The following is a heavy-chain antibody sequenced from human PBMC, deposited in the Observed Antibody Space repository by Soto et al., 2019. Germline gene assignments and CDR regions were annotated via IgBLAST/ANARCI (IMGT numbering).Heavy chain of an antibody. CDR1: GFTFRSSP. J-gene: IGHJ4*02. V-gene: IGHV3-23*01. CDR2: ISGSGGST. D-gene: IGHD2-2*01. CDR3: AKDERSTAAYFDY. Sequence: PGGSLRLSCAVSGFTFRSSPMSWVRRAPGKGLEWVSGISGSGGSTYYADSVKGRFTITRDNSKNTLYLQMNSLRAEDTAVYYCAKDERSTAAYFDYWGQGTLVTVSS.